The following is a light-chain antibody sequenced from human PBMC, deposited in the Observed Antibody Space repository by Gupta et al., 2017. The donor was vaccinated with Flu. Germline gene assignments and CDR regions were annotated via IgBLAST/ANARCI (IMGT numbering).Light chain of an antibody. J-gene: IGLJ3*02. V-gene: IGLV1-47*01. Sequence: QSVVTQPLSASGTPGQGVTIACFGGSSNIGSNYVYWYHQLPGTAPKLLIYRNGQRPSGVPDRFSGSKSGTSASLAISGLRAEDEANYYCAAWDDSMRVCLFGGGTKLTVL. CDR3: AAWDDSMRVCL. CDR1: SSNIGSNY. CDR2: RNG.